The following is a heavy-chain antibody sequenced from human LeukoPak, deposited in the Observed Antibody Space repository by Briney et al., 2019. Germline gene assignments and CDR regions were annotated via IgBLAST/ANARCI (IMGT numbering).Heavy chain of an antibody. CDR2: IYPGDSDT. J-gene: IGHJ4*02. CDR3: ARPFRYYDFWSGYSY. CDR1: GYTFTMYW. Sequence: GESLKISCKGSGYTFTMYWIGWVRQMPGKGLEWMGIIYPGDSDTRYSPSFQGQVTISADKSISTAYLQWSSLKASDTAMYYCARPFRYYDFWSGYSYWGQGTLVTVSS. V-gene: IGHV5-51*01. D-gene: IGHD3-3*01.